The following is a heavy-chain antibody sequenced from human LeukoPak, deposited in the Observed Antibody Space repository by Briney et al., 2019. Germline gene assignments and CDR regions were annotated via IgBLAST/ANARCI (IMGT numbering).Heavy chain of an antibody. CDR3: ARESGSSWSWDY. Sequence: GGSLRLSCAASGFTFSSYTMNWVRQAPGKGRGWVSYISTSSSTKYYADSVKGRFTISRDNAKNSLFLQMNSLRAEDTAVYYCARESGSSWSWDYWGQGTLVTVSS. CDR2: ISTSSSTK. J-gene: IGHJ4*02. CDR1: GFTFSSYT. D-gene: IGHD6-13*01. V-gene: IGHV3-48*04.